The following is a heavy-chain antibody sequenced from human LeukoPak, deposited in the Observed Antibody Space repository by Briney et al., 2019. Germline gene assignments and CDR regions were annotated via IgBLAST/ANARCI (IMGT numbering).Heavy chain of an antibody. D-gene: IGHD3-10*01. V-gene: IGHV1-18*01. CDR2: ISAYNGNT. CDR1: DYTFISYG. Sequence: ASVKVSCKTSDYTFISYGITWVRQAPGQGLEWMGWISAYNGNTNYAQKLQGRVTMTTDTSTSTAYMELRSLRSDDTAVYYCARVPVLWFGETNDYWGQGTLVTVSS. CDR3: ARVPVLWFGETNDY. J-gene: IGHJ4*02.